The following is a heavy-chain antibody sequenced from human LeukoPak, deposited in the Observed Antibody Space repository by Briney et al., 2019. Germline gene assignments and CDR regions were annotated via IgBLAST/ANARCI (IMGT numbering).Heavy chain of an antibody. J-gene: IGHJ4*02. CDR3: TRHGGYDSSGYYY. V-gene: IGHV3-73*01. CDR2: IRSKANSYAT. Sequence: QPGGSLRLSCAASGFTFSGSATHWVRRASGKGLEWVGRIRSKANSYATAYAASVKGRFTISRDDSKNTAYLQMNSLKTEDTAVYYCTRHGGYDSSGYYYWGQGTLVTVSS. D-gene: IGHD3-22*01. CDR1: GFTFSGSA.